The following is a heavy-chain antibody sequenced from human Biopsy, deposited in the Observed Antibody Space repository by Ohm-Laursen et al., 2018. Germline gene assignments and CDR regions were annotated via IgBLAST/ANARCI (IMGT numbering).Heavy chain of an antibody. Sequence: TLSLTCSVSGGLNSNYYWSWVRQSAGKGLEWIGRLYTSGDTNYNPSLKSRVSVSEDTSRRQFSLRLTSVTAADTAVYYCARDWSSGRYLEYWGQGSQVTVSS. CDR3: ARDWSSGRYLEY. CDR2: LYTSGDT. J-gene: IGHJ4*02. D-gene: IGHD3-10*01. V-gene: IGHV4-4*07. CDR1: GGLNSNYY.